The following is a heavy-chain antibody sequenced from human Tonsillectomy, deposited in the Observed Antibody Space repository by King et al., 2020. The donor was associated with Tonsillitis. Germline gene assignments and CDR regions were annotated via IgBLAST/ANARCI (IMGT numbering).Heavy chain of an antibody. Sequence: VQLVESGGGVVQPGRSLRLSCAASGFTFSRYGMHWVRQAPGKGLEWVAVIWYDGCNKSYADSVKGRFTISRDNSKNTLYLQMNSLRAEDTAVYYCARGSRSGSYFDYWGQGTLVTVSS. CDR2: IWYDGCNK. CDR1: GFTFSRYG. CDR3: ARGSRSGSYFDY. J-gene: IGHJ4*02. D-gene: IGHD1-26*01. V-gene: IGHV3-33*08.